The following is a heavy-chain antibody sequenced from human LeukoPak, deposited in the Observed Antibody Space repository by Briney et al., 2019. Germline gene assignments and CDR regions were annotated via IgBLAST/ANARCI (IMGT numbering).Heavy chain of an antibody. V-gene: IGHV3-23*01. CDR3: AKATSWPYYFEY. CDR1: GFTFSTNA. Sequence: GGSLRLSCAASGFTFSTNAMRWVRQAPGKGLEWVSAISGGGGSTYYADSVKGRFTISRDNSKNTLYLQMDSLRAEDTALYYCAKATSWPYYFEYWGQGTLVTVSS. D-gene: IGHD2-15*01. CDR2: ISGGGGST. J-gene: IGHJ4*02.